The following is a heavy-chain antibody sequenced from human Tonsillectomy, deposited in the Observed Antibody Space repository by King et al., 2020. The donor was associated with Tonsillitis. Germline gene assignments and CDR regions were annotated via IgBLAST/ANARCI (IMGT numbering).Heavy chain of an antibody. CDR1: GGSISSYY. CDR2: IYYSGNT. J-gene: IGHJ4*02. CDR3: ASLNPLYCSGGSCYSAPSFEY. Sequence: VQLQESGPGLVKPSETLSLTCTVSGGSISSYYWRWIRQPPGKGLEWIGYIYYSGNTDYNPSLKSRLTISIDTSKNQFSLKLISVTAADTAVYYCASLNPLYCSGGSCYSAPSFEYWGQGTLVTVSS. V-gene: IGHV4-59*08. D-gene: IGHD2-15*01.